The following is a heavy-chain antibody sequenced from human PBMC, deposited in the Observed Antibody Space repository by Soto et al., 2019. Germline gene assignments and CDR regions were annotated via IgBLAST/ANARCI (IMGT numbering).Heavy chain of an antibody. CDR1: GYIFTNYY. J-gene: IGHJ6*03. CDR3: ARDPGTMDYYYYMDV. CDR2: INPLPTSGST. D-gene: IGHD1-7*01. Sequence: GASVKVSCKASGYIFTNYYIHWVRQAPGQGLEWMAIINPLPTSGSTNYAQKFQGRVTVTRDTSTSTVYMELSSLRSEDMAVYYCARDPGTMDYYYYMDVWGKGTTVTVSS. V-gene: IGHV1-46*01.